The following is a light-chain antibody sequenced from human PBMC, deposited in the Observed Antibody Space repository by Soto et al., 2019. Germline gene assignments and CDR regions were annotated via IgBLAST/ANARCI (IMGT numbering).Light chain of an antibody. J-gene: IGLJ2*01. CDR2: DNN. Sequence: QAVVTQPPSVSAAPGQKVTISCSGSSSNIGNNYVSWYQQLPGTAPKLLIYDNNKRPSGIPDRFSGSKSGTSATLGITGLQTGDEADYYCGTWDSSLSAGEVVFGGGTQLTVL. CDR3: GTWDSSLSAGEVV. V-gene: IGLV1-51*01. CDR1: SSNIGNNY.